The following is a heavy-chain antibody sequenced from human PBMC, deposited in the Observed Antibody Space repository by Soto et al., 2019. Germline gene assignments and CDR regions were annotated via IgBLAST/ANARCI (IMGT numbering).Heavy chain of an antibody. CDR1: GYSFTTYW. D-gene: IGHD2-15*01. Sequence: PGESLKISCKGSGYSFTTYWIGWVRQMPGKGLEWMGIIYPGDSDTRYNPSFQGQVTISADKSISTAYLQWSNLKASDTAMYYCARRGSLSDYYYGMDVWGQGTTVTAP. CDR2: IYPGDSDT. J-gene: IGHJ6*02. CDR3: ARRGSLSDYYYGMDV. V-gene: IGHV5-51*01.